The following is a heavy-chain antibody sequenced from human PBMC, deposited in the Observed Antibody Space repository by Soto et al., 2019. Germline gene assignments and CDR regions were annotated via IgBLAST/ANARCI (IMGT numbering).Heavy chain of an antibody. CDR2: IWYDGNNN. D-gene: IGHD2-21*01. V-gene: IGHV3-33*01. CDR1: GFTFSNYG. J-gene: IGHJ4*02. CDR3: ARGLHSLFDY. Sequence: QVQLVESGGGVVQPGGSLRLSCAASGFTFSNYGMHWVRQAPGKGREWVAVIWYDGNNNYYADSVKGRFTISRDNSNNTLYVQMTSLRAEDTAVYYGARGLHSLFDYWGQGTLVTVSS.